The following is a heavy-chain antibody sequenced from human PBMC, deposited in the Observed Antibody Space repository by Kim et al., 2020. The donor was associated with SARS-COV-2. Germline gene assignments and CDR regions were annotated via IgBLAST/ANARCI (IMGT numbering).Heavy chain of an antibody. CDR3: ARNGGVGDGYYMDV. J-gene: IGHJ6*03. Sequence: GGSLRLSRAASGFTFSSYDMHWVRQAPGKGLEWVSAIGTAGDTYYPGSAKGRFTISRENAKNSSYLQMNSLLAGDTTVYYCARNGGVGDGYYMDVWGTGT. V-gene: IGHV3-13*01. CDR2: IGTAGDT. D-gene: IGHD1-26*01. CDR1: GFTFSSYD.